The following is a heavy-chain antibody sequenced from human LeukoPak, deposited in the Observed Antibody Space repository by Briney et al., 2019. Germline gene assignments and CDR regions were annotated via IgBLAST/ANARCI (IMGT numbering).Heavy chain of an antibody. CDR3: ARGPAEFDAFDI. D-gene: IGHD3-10*01. CDR2: INPNSGGT. CDR1: GYTFTGYY. Sequence: ASVKVSCKASGYTFTGYYMHWVRQVPGQGLEWMGWINPNSGGTNYAQKFQGRVTMTRDTSISTAYMELSRLRSDDTAVYYCARGPAEFDAFDIWGQGTMVTVSS. V-gene: IGHV1-2*02. J-gene: IGHJ3*02.